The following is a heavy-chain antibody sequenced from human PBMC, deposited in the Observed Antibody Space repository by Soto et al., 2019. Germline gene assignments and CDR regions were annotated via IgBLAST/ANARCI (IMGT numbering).Heavy chain of an antibody. CDR2: INPNSGGT. CDR3: ARVGYYYDSSGYYLSFDY. J-gene: IGHJ4*02. Sequence: ASVKVSCKASGYTFTGYYIHWVRQAPGQGLEWLGWINPNSGGTNYAQKFQGRVTMTRNTSISTAYMELSSLRSEDTAVYYCARVGYYYDSSGYYLSFDYWGQGTLVTVSS. D-gene: IGHD3-22*01. CDR1: GYTFTGYY. V-gene: IGHV1-2*02.